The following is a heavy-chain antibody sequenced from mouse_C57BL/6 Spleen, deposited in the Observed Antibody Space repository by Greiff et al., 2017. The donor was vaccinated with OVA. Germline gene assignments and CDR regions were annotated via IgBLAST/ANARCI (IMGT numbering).Heavy chain of an antibody. J-gene: IGHJ2*01. CDR3: ARETVVAPRFDY. CDR1: GYSITSGYY. V-gene: IGHV3-6*01. D-gene: IGHD1-1*01. Sequence: ESGPGLVKPSQSLSLTCSVTGYSITSGYYWNWIRQFPGNKLEWMGYISYDGSNNYNPSLKNRISITRDTSKNQFFLKLNSVTTEDTATYYCARETVVAPRFDYWGQGTTLTVSS. CDR2: ISYDGSN.